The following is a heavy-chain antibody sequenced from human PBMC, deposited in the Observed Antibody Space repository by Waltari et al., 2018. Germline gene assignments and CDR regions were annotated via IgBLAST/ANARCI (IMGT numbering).Heavy chain of an antibody. CDR3: ARGYHKTAWIVDY. D-gene: IGHD2-2*01. Sequence: QVQLVQSGAEVQKPGASVRVSCKASGYGFTNYAMHWVRQAPGQSLEWMGWINADDGNIKYSHKFQGRVIITRDTSASTAYIEVNSVNSEDTAVYYCARGYHKTAWIVDYWGQGTLVTVSS. J-gene: IGHJ4*02. V-gene: IGHV1-3*01. CDR2: INADDGNI. CDR1: GYGFTNYA.